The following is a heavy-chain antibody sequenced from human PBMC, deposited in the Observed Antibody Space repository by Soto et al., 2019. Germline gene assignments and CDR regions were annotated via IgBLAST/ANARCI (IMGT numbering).Heavy chain of an antibody. J-gene: IGHJ6*02. CDR2: INSAGST. CDR1: GFDASVNY. V-gene: IGHV3-66*01. Sequence: GGSLRLSCAASGFDASVNYMTWVRQAPGKGLELVSAINSAGSTFYADSVKGRFTISRDNSKNTLYLQMNSLRVEDTAMYYCVRENYYYGMDVWGQGTAVTVSS. CDR3: VRENYYYGMDV.